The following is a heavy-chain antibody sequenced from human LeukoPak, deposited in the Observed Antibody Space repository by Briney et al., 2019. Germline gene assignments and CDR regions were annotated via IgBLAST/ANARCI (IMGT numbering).Heavy chain of an antibody. CDR1: GYTFTGYY. CDR2: INPNSGGT. J-gene: IGHJ6*03. Sequence: ASVKVSCKASGYTFTGYYMHWVRQAPGQGLEWMGWINPNSGGTNYAQKFQGRVTMTRDTSISTAYMELSRLRSDDTAVYYCARGTIFGVVNLYYYYMDVWGKGATVTVSS. D-gene: IGHD3-3*01. CDR3: ARGTIFGVVNLYYYYMDV. V-gene: IGHV1-2*02.